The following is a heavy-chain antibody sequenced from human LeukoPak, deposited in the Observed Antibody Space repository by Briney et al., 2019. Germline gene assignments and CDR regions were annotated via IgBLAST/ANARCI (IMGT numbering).Heavy chain of an antibody. CDR2: IRHDGSNK. CDR1: GFTFSSYG. V-gene: IGHV3-30*02. D-gene: IGHD2-2*02. J-gene: IGHJ4*02. Sequence: GESLRLCCAASGFTFSSYGMHWVRQAPVQRLDWVAFIRHDGSNKYYADSVKGRFTISRDNSKNTLYLQMNSLRAEDTAVYYCAKDKIGYCSSTSCYTKSGFDYWGQGTLVTVSS. CDR3: AKDKIGYCSSTSCYTKSGFDY.